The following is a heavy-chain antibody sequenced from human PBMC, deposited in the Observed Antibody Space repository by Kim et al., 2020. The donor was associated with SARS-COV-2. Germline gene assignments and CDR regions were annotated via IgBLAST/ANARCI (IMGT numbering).Heavy chain of an antibody. D-gene: IGHD7-27*01. CDR3: AKCPGDPAFDI. J-gene: IGHJ3*02. CDR2: ST. Sequence: STYYADSGKGRFTISRDNSKNTLYLQMNSLRAEDTAVYYCAKCPGDPAFDIWGQGTMVTVSS. V-gene: IGHV3-23*01.